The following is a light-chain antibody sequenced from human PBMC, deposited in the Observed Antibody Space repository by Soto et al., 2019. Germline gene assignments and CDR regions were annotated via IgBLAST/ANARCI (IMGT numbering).Light chain of an antibody. CDR3: QQYGSSPLT. CDR2: GAS. CDR1: QSVSTSN. V-gene: IGKV3-20*01. Sequence: IVLTQSPGTLSSSPGERATLSCRASQSVSTSNLAWYQQKPGQAPRLLINGASSRATGIPDRFSGSGSGTDFTLTISKLEPEDFAVYYCQQYGSSPLTFGGGTKVDIK. J-gene: IGKJ4*01.